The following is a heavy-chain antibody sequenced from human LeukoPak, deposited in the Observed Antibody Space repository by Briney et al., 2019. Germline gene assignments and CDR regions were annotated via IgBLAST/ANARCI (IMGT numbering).Heavy chain of an antibody. CDR3: ARGEESQDWFDP. CDR2: IIPIFGTA. V-gene: IGHV1-69*13. CDR1: GGTFSSYA. J-gene: IGHJ5*02. Sequence: SVKVSCKASGGTFSSYAISWVRQAPGQGLEWMGGIIPIFGTANYAQKFQGRVPITADESTSTAYMELSSLRSEDTAVYYCARGEESQDWFDPWGQGTLVTVSS.